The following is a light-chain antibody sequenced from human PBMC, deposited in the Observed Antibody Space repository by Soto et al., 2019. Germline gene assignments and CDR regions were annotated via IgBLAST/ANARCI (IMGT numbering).Light chain of an antibody. CDR3: CSSTTTTSLVV. CDR1: SSDIGDYNY. CDR2: DVS. V-gene: IGLV2-14*01. Sequence: QSALTQPASVSGSPGQSITISCTGTSSDIGDYNYVSWYQQYPGKVPKLVIYDVSHRPSGVSNRFSGSKSGNTASLTISGLQAEDEADSYCCSSTTTTSLVVFGGGTKLTVL. J-gene: IGLJ3*02.